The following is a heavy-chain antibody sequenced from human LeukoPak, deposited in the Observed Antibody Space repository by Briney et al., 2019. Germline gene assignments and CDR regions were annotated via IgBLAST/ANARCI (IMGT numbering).Heavy chain of an antibody. D-gene: IGHD3-10*01. CDR1: GYSISSGYY. J-gene: IGHJ5*02. V-gene: IGHV4-38-2*02. CDR2: IYDSGST. CDR3: ARDHLQVWFGDPRGPKSNWFDP. Sequence: SETLSLTCAVSGYSISSGYYWGWIRQPPGKGLEWIGSIYDSGSTYYNPSLKSRVTISVDTSKNQFSLKLSSVTAADTAVYYCARDHLQVWFGDPRGPKSNWFDPWGQGTLVTVSS.